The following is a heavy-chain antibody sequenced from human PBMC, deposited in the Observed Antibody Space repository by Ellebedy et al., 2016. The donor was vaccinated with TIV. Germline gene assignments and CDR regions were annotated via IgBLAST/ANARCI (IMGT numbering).Heavy chain of an antibody. Sequence: MPSETLSLTCTVSGGSISNSDYYWNWIRKPPGKGLEWIGSIYYSGSAYYNPSLKSRVTVSVYTSQNHFSLNLSSVTAADTAVYYCARDPALPRGRFDTWGHGTLVTVSS. CDR3: ARDPALPRGRFDT. CDR1: GGSISNSDYY. V-gene: IGHV4-39*07. J-gene: IGHJ5*01. CDR2: IYYSGSA.